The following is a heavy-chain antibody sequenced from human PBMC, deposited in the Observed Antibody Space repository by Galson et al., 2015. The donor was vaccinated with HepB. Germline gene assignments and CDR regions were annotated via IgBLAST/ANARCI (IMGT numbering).Heavy chain of an antibody. D-gene: IGHD5-18*01. J-gene: IGHJ6*02. CDR1: GSTFSSYT. CDR3: ASDFFGGYSYGSYYYYGMDV. CDR2: ISSSSSYI. Sequence: SLRLSCAASGSTFSSYTMNWVRQAPGKGLEWVSSISSSSSYIYYAHSLKGRSTISRDNAKNSLYLQMTSLRAEDTAVYYCASDFFGGYSYGSYYYYGMDVWGRGTTVTVSS. V-gene: IGHV3-21*01.